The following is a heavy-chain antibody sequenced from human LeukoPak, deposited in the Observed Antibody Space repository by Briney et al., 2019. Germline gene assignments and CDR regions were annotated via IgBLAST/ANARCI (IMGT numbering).Heavy chain of an antibody. CDR3: ARARPWDSSRSYYFGMDV. J-gene: IGHJ6*02. CDR1: GFTFSNYA. CDR2: ISGGGDST. D-gene: IGHD3-22*01. Sequence: GGSLRLSCEASGFTFSNYAMSWVRQAPGKGLEWVAAISGGGDSTYYADSVKGRFTLSRDSSKDTVYLQMNSLRAEDTAVYYCARARPWDSSRSYYFGMDVWGHGTTVTVSS. V-gene: IGHV3-23*01.